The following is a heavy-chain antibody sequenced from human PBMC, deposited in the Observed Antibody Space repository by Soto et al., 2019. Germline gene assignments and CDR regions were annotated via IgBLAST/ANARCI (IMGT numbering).Heavy chain of an antibody. D-gene: IGHD1-1*01. CDR2: LYDVDGS. CDR3: ATWHEREHAFDV. CDR1: GLTISGKKY. Sequence: DVQLVESGGGLIQPGASLRLSCAAFGLTISGKKYVAWVRQAPGKGLEWVSALYDVDGSFYADSVTGRFTTSSDSSKTTVYLQMNDLRPDDTAVYYCATWHEREHAFDVWGQGTTVTIFS. V-gene: IGHV3-53*01. J-gene: IGHJ3*01.